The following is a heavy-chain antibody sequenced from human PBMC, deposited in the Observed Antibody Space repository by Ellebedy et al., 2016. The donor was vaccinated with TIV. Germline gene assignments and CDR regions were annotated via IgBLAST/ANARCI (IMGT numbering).Heavy chain of an antibody. D-gene: IGHD4-17*01. Sequence: GESLKISCTASRFTFNSYWMSWVRQAPGKGLEWVANIRQDGSEKYYVDSVKGRFTISRDNAKNSLYLHLNSLRAEDTAMYYCATDGSYGDYLSPTQAFVIWGQGTMVTVSS. J-gene: IGHJ3*02. CDR1: RFTFNSYW. CDR2: IRQDGSEK. CDR3: ATDGSYGDYLSPTQAFVI. V-gene: IGHV3-7*01.